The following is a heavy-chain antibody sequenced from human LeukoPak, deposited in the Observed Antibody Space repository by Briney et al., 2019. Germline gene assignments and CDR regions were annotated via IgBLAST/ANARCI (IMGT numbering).Heavy chain of an antibody. J-gene: IGHJ3*02. CDR2: ISSNGGST. Sequence: PGGSLRLSCAASGFTFGSYAMHWVRQAPGKGLEYVSAISSNGGSTYYANSVKGRFTISRDNSKNTLYLQMGSLRAEDMAVYYCARWSPDAFDIWGQGTMVTVSS. V-gene: IGHV3-64*01. CDR3: ARWSPDAFDI. CDR1: GFTFGSYA.